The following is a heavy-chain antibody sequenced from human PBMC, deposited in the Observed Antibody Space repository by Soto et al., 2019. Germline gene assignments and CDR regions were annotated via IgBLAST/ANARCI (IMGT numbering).Heavy chain of an antibody. D-gene: IGHD3-9*01. CDR2: IYYSGST. CDR1: VGSISSYY. CDR3: ARLNYPDILSGYSFDY. V-gene: IGHV4-59*08. J-gene: IGHJ4*02. Sequence: QLQLQESGPGLVKPSETLSLTCTVSVGSISSYYWSWIRQPPGKGLEWIGYIYYSGSTNYNPSLKSRVTISVDTSKYQFSLKLSSVTAADTAVYYCARLNYPDILSGYSFDYWGQGTLVTVSS.